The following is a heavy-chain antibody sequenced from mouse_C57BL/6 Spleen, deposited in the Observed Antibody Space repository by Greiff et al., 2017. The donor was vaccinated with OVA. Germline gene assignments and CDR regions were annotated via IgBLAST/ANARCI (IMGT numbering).Heavy chain of an antibody. Sequence: VQLQQSGAELVKPGASVKLSCKASGYTFTEYTIHWVKQRSGQGLEWIGWFYPGSGSIKYNEKFKDKATLTADKSSSTVYMELSRLTSEDSAVYFGARHEERYGYDDYAMDYWGQGTSVTVSS. CDR3: ARHEERYGYDDYAMDY. CDR2: FYPGSGSI. J-gene: IGHJ4*01. V-gene: IGHV1-62-2*01. D-gene: IGHD2-2*01. CDR1: GYTFTEYT.